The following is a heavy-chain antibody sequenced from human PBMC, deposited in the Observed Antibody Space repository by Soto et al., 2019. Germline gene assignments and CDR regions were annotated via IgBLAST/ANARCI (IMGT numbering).Heavy chain of an antibody. V-gene: IGHV1-18*01. CDR3: ATLDTTYYYDSSGLNRAFDY. CDR2: ISAYNGNT. J-gene: IGHJ4*01. CDR1: GYTFTSYG. D-gene: IGHD3-22*01. Sequence: ASVKVSCKASGYTFTSYGISWLRQAPGQGLEWMGWISAYNGNTNYAQKLQGRVTMTTDTSTSTAYMELRSLRSDDTAVYYCATLDTTYYYDSSGLNRAFDYWG.